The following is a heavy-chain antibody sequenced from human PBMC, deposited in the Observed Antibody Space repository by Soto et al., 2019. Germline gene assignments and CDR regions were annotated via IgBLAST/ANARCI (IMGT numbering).Heavy chain of an antibody. CDR3: ARRKDWQYDFWSGSGSNWFDP. CDR2: IYYSGST. V-gene: IGHV4-39*01. Sequence: QLQLQESGPGLVKPSETLSLTCTVSGGSISSSSYYWGWIRQPPGKGLEWIGSIYYSGSTYYNPSLKSRVTISVDTSKNQFSLKLSSVTAADTAVYYCARRKDWQYDFWSGSGSNWFDPWGQGTLVTVSS. J-gene: IGHJ5*02. D-gene: IGHD3-3*01. CDR1: GGSISSSSYY.